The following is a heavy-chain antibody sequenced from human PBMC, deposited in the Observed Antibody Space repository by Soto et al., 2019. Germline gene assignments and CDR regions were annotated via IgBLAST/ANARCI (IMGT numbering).Heavy chain of an antibody. CDR3: ARHRAVVVPAAMGAFDI. J-gene: IGHJ3*02. D-gene: IGHD2-2*01. CDR2: IYYSGST. CDR1: GGSISSSSYY. Sequence: SETLSLTCTVSGGSISSSSYYWGWIRQPPGKGLEWIGSIYYSGSTYYNPSLKSRITISVDTSKNQFSLKLSSVTAADTAVYYCARHRAVVVPAAMGAFDIWGQGTMVTVSS. V-gene: IGHV4-39*01.